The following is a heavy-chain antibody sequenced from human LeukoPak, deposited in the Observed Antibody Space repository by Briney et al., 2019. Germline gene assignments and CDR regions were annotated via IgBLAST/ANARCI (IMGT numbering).Heavy chain of an antibody. D-gene: IGHD6-19*01. CDR1: GGTFSSYA. CDR3: ARGAVAQRFYYYYYYMDV. J-gene: IGHJ6*03. Sequence: GASVKVSCKASGGTFSSYAISWVRQAPGQGLEWMGGIIPIFGTANYAQKFQGRVTITADESTSTAYMELSSLRSEDTAVYYCARGAVAQRFYYYYYYMDVWGKGTTVTISS. CDR2: IIPIFGTA. V-gene: IGHV1-69*13.